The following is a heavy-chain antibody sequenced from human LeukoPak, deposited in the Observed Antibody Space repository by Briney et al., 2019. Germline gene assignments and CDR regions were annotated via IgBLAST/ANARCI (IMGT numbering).Heavy chain of an antibody. CDR3: AKDRERGSSWFYYYFEY. V-gene: IGHV3-23*01. J-gene: IGHJ4*02. CDR1: AFTFSSYA. D-gene: IGHD6-13*01. Sequence: GGSLRPSCAASAFTFSSYAMSWGRQAPGKGLELVSAISGSGASTYYADSVKGRFTISRENSKNTLYLQMNSLRAEDTAVYYCAKDRERGSSWFYYYFEYWGQGTLVTVSS. CDR2: ISGSGAST.